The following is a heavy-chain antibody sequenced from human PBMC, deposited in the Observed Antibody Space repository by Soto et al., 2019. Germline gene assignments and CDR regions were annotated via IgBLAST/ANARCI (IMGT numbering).Heavy chain of an antibody. CDR1: GYSFASHY. J-gene: IGHJ4*02. CDR3: ARVPQVGGRYDFDY. Sequence: QVQLVQSGAEVKRPGASVRLSCKPSGYSFASHYIHWVRQAPGQGLQWMALSNPSGGNTTVAQRFQVRVNLTKDRPSRTFYMELSTLTSADTAIDYCARVPQVGGRYDFDYWGQGTLITVSS. CDR2: SNPSGGNT. V-gene: IGHV1-46*01. D-gene: IGHD3-16*01.